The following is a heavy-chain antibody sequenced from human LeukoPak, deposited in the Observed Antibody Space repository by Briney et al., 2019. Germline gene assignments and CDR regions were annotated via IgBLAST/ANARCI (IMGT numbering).Heavy chain of an antibody. J-gene: IGHJ3*02. CDR2: INPNSGGT. CDR1: GYTFTGYY. CDR3: ARDGGEGYCSGGSCYSTAGAFDI. D-gene: IGHD2-15*01. V-gene: IGHV1-2*06. Sequence: ASVKVSCKAPGYTFTGYYMHWVRQAPGQGLEWMGRINPNSGGTNYAQKFQGRVTMTRDTSISTAYMELSRLRSDDTAVYYCARDGGEGYCSGGSCYSTAGAFDIWGQGTMVTVSS.